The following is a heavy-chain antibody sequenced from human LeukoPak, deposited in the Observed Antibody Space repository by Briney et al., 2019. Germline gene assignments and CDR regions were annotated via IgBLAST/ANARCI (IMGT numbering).Heavy chain of an antibody. CDR3: ARGTRDMGT. J-gene: IGHJ5*02. Sequence: KFQGRVTITRDTSASTAYMELSSLRSEDTAVYYCARGTRDMGTWGQGTLVTVSS. V-gene: IGHV1-3*01. D-gene: IGHD2-15*01.